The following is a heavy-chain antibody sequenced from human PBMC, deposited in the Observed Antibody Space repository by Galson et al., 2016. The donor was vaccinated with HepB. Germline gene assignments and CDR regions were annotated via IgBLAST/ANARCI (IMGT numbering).Heavy chain of an antibody. CDR3: ARPNRGTYGSGDFDF. V-gene: IGHV5-51*01. D-gene: IGHD3-16*01. CDR1: GDTFVSYW. Sequence: QSGAEVKRPGDSLKISRKNIGDTFVSYWIGWVRQMPGRGLEWMGIIYPGDSETRYSPAFQGHVTISVERSITTAYLQWRSLKASDTALYYCARPNRGTYGSGDFDFWDQGTLVTVSS. CDR2: IYPGDSET. J-gene: IGHJ4*02.